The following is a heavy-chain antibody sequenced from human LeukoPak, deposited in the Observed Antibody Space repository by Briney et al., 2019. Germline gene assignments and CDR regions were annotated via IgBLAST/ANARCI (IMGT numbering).Heavy chain of an antibody. Sequence: GESPKISCKGSGYSFTSYWIGWVRQMPGKGLEWMGIIYPGDSDTRYSPSFQGQVTISADKSISTAYLQWSSLKASDTAMYYCARSARMRGSSWYYFDYWGQGTLVTVSS. D-gene: IGHD6-13*01. J-gene: IGHJ4*02. CDR2: IYPGDSDT. CDR1: GYSFTSYW. CDR3: ARSARMRGSSWYYFDY. V-gene: IGHV5-51*01.